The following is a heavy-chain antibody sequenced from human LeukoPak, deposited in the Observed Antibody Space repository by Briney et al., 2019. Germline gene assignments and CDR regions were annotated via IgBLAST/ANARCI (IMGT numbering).Heavy chain of an antibody. CDR3: ARALSSTSDYYGMDV. CDR2: IKQDGSEK. CDR1: GFTFSSYW. J-gene: IGHJ6*02. Sequence: GGSLRLSYAASGFTFSSYWMSWVRQAPGKGLEWVANIKQDGSEKYYVDSVKGRFTISRDNAKNSLYLQMNSLRAEDTAVYYCARALSSTSDYYGMDVWGQGTTVTVSS. V-gene: IGHV3-7*01.